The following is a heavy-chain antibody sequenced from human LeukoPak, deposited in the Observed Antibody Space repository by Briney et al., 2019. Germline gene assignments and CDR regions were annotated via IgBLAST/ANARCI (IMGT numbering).Heavy chain of an antibody. CDR3: AKESGEFDY. CDR2: ISGSGGST. Sequence: GGSLRLSCAASGFTLSSYWVHWVRQAPGKGLEWVSAISGSGGSTYYADSVKGRFTISRDNSKNTLYLQMNSLRAEDTAVYYCAKESGEFDYWGQGTLVTVSS. V-gene: IGHV3-23*01. J-gene: IGHJ4*02. D-gene: IGHD6-25*01. CDR1: GFTLSSYW.